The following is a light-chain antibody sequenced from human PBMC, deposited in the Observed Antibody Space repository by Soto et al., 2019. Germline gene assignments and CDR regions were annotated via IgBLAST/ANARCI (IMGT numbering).Light chain of an antibody. CDR3: QVWDSSSDHVV. J-gene: IGLJ2*01. CDR2: YDD. Sequence: SYELTQPPSVSVAPGKTARITCGGNNIGSKSVHWSQQKPGQAPLLVMYYDDDRPSGIPERFSGSKSGNTATLTISRAEAGDEADYYCQVWDSSSDHVVFGGGTKLTVL. V-gene: IGLV3-21*04. CDR1: NIGSKS.